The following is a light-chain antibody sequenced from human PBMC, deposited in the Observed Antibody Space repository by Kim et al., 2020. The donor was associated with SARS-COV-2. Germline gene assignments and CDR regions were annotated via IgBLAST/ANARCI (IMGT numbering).Light chain of an antibody. Sequence: SVGDRLTITCRASQGISSYLAWYQQKPGKAPKLLIYDASTLQSGVPSRFSGSGSGTEITLTINSLQPEDFATYYCQQLNSYPPWTFGQGTKVDIK. CDR2: DAS. J-gene: IGKJ1*01. V-gene: IGKV1-9*01. CDR1: QGISSY. CDR3: QQLNSYPPWT.